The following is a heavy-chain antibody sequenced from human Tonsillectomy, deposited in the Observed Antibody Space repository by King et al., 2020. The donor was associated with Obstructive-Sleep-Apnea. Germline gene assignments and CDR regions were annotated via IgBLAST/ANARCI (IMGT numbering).Heavy chain of an antibody. CDR1: GASINSYF. J-gene: IGHJ4*02. V-gene: IGHV4-59*01. D-gene: IGHD3-10*01. Sequence: QLQESGPGLVKPSETLSLTCTVSGASINSYFWSWLRQPPGKGLEWIGYFYYNGSPNYNPSLNSRVTISVDTSKNQFSLRLSSVTAADTAVYYCARGLRGANYYGSGSHFDYWGQGTLVTVSS. CDR2: FYYNGSP. CDR3: ARGLRGANYYGSGSHFDY.